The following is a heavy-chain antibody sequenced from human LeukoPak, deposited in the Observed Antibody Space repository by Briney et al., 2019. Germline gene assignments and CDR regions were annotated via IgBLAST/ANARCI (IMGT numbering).Heavy chain of an antibody. CDR1: GGSFSGYY. CDR3: ARMVVVVPAAILGWFDP. J-gene: IGHJ5*02. D-gene: IGHD2-2*02. V-gene: IGHV4-34*01. Sequence: TLSLTCAVYGGSFSGYYWSWIRQPPGKGLEWIGEINHSGSTNYNPSLKSRVTISVDTSKNQFSLKLSSVTAADTAVYYCARMVVVVPAAILGWFDPWGQGTLVTVSS. CDR2: INHSGST.